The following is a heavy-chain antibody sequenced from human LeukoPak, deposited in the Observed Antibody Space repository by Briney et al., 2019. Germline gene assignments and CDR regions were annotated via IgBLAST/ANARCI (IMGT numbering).Heavy chain of an antibody. D-gene: IGHD3-3*01. V-gene: IGHV3-9*03. Sequence: GGSLRLSCAASGFTFDDYAMHWVRQAPGKGLEWVSGISWNSGSIGYADSVKGRFTISRDNAKNSLYLQMNSLRAEDMALYYCAKGGPITIFGPIDYWGQGTLVTVSS. CDR2: ISWNSGSI. CDR3: AKGGPITIFGPIDY. CDR1: GFTFDDYA. J-gene: IGHJ4*02.